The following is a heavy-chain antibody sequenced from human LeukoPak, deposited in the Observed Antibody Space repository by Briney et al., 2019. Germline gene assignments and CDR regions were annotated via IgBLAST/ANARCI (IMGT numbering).Heavy chain of an antibody. CDR3: AREAYYYDSSGYYRDAFDI. V-gene: IGHV3-33*01. J-gene: IGHJ3*02. D-gene: IGHD3-22*01. CDR2: IWYDGSNK. CDR1: GVTFSSYG. Sequence: GGSLRLSCAASGVTFSSYGMHWVRQAPGQGLEWVAVIWYDGSNKYYADSVKGRFTISRDNSKNTLYLQMNSLRAEDTAVYYCAREAYYYDSSGYYRDAFDIWGQGTMVTVSS.